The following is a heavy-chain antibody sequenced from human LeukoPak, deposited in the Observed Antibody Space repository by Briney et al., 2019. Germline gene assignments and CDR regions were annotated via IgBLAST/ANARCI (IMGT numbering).Heavy chain of an antibody. CDR3: ARDSPEYGSGAFSWFDL. V-gene: IGHV4-61*01. CDR2: IYYTGST. Sequence: SETLSLTCTVSGDSITSRSYYWSWIRQPPGKGLEWIGYIYYTGSTDYNPSLKSRVTISVDTSKNQFSLKLTSVTAADTAVYYCARDSPEYGSGAFSWFDLWGQGTLVTVSS. J-gene: IGHJ5*02. CDR1: GDSITSRSYY. D-gene: IGHD3-10*01.